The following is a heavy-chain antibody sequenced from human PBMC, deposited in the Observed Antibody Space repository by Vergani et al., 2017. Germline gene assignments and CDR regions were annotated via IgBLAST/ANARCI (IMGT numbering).Heavy chain of an antibody. D-gene: IGHD2-8*01. CDR2: IDHTGRP. J-gene: IGHJ6*03. V-gene: IGHV4-34*01. CDR3: ARVKTETNGHLYYYYYIDV. CDR1: GGSFTSYH. Sequence: QVQLQQWGGGLLKPSETLSLTCVVTGGSFTSYHWTWLRQSPGEGLEWVGDIDHTGRPDYNPSLKSRLTMSVDKSRTQFSLTLNSVTATDTAIYFSARVKTETNGHLYYYYYIDVWGQGTAVTVS.